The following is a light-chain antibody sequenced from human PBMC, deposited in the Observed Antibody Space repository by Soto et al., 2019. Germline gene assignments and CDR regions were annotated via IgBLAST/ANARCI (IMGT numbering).Light chain of an antibody. Sequence: QYALTQSPSASGFPGQSVTISCTGTSSDVGNYKYVSWYQQHPGKAPKLMIYEVSKRPSGVPDRFSGSKSGNTASLTVSGLQVEDEADYYCSSYAGSSLWVFGGGTKLTVL. J-gene: IGLJ3*02. V-gene: IGLV2-8*01. CDR3: SSYAGSSLWV. CDR1: SSDVGNYKY. CDR2: EVS.